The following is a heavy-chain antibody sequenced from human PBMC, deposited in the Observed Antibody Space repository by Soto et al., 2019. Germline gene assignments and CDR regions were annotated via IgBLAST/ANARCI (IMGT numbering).Heavy chain of an antibody. CDR1: GASISSSIYY. V-gene: IGHV4-39*01. D-gene: IGHD2-15*01. CDR3: ADLAASTTSIDY. J-gene: IGHJ4*02. CDR2: IYNSGST. Sequence: SETLSLTCTVSGASISSSIYYWAWIRQPPGKGLEWIGTIYNSGSTYYSPSLKSRVTISVDTSKNQFSLKLSSVTAADTAVYYCADLAASTTSIDYWGQGTMVTVS.